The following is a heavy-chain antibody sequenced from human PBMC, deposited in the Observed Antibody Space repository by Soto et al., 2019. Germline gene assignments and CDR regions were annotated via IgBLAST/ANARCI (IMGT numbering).Heavy chain of an antibody. CDR1: CGSGSSGSYN. J-gene: IGHJ6*02. CDR3: ARDREYVDIAIVREVYYYYYGMDV. D-gene: IGHD5-18*01. V-gene: IGHV4-61*01. Sequence: SLTLSLPCTVSCGSGSSGSYNRIWISQPPGKGLLWIGYTYYSGSPKYNPSLLIRDAISVDTSQYQFFLKFNNVTAASPAVSGCARDREYVDIAIVREVYYYYYGMDVWDQRTTVTVCS. CDR2: TYYSGSP.